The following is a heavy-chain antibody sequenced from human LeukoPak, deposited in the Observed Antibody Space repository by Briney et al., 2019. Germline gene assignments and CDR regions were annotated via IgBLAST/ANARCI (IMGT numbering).Heavy chain of an antibody. V-gene: IGHV3-33*06. CDR1: GFTFSSYG. CDR2: IWYDGSNK. J-gene: IGHJ6*02. Sequence: PGGSLRLSCAASGFTFSSYGMHWVRQAPGKGLEWVAVIWYDGSNKYYADSGKGRFTISRDNSKNTLYLQMNSLRAEDTAVYYCAKNEPDYGDYGWDYYYYGMDVWGQGTTVTVSS. CDR3: AKNEPDYGDYGWDYYYYGMDV. D-gene: IGHD4-17*01.